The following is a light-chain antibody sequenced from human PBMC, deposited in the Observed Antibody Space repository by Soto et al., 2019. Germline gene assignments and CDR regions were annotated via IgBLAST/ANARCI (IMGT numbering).Light chain of an antibody. CDR2: SAA. J-gene: IGKJ2*01. V-gene: IGKV1-39*01. CDR1: QSILNY. CDR3: QQTYGTLYT. Sequence: DIQLTQSPSSLSASVGDRVIITCRASQSILNYLNWYQHKPGKAPRLLISSAASLRSGVPSRFSGGGSGTDFTLTISSLQPDDLATYYGQQTYGTLYTFGQGTKLEIK.